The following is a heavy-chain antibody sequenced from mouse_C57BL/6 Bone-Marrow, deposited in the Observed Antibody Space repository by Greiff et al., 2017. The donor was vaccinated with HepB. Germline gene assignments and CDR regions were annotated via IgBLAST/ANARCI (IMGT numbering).Heavy chain of an antibody. CDR2: INPYNGGT. Sequence: EVQLQQSGPVLVKPGASVKMSCKASGYTFTDYYMNWVKQSNGKSLEWIGVINPYNGGTSYNQKFKGKATLTVDKSSSTAYMELNSLTSEDSAVYYCARRAWYFDVWGTGTTVTVSS. D-gene: IGHD3-1*01. CDR3: ARRAWYFDV. CDR1: GYTFTDYY. J-gene: IGHJ1*03. V-gene: IGHV1-19*01.